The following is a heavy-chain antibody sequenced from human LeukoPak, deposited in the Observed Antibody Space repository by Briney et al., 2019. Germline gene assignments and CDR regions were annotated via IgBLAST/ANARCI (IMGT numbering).Heavy chain of an antibody. Sequence: SETLSLTCTVSGYSIGSGYYWGWIRQPPGKGLEWIGRIYPNGSTNYNPSLKSRVTMSVDTSKSQFSLKLSSVTAADTAVYYCARENSGSYREFDYWGQGTLVTVSS. CDR2: IYPNGST. V-gene: IGHV4-38-2*02. CDR3: ARENSGSYREFDY. CDR1: GYSIGSGYY. D-gene: IGHD1-26*01. J-gene: IGHJ4*02.